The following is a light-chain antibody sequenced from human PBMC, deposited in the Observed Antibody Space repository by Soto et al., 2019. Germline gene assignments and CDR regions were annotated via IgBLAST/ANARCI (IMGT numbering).Light chain of an antibody. CDR1: QYVTNTY. CDR2: STS. CDR3: QQRSNWIS. J-gene: IGKJ5*01. Sequence: EVVLTQSPGTLSLSPGERATLSCRASQYVTNTYLAWYQQKPGQAPRLLIYSTSRRATGIPDRFTGSGSGTDFILTISRLEPEDFAVYYCQQRSNWISFGQGTRLE. V-gene: IGKV3D-20*02.